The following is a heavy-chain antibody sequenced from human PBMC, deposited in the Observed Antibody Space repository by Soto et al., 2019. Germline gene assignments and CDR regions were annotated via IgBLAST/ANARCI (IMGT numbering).Heavy chain of an antibody. V-gene: IGHV4-31*03. CDR1: GGSISSGGYY. J-gene: IGHJ4*02. CDR2: IYYSGST. Sequence: PSETLSLTCTVSGGSISSGGYYWSWIRQHPGKGLEWIGYIYYSGSTYYNPSLKSRVTISVDTSRNQFSLKLSSVTAADTAVYYCARVWRRLPFDWGQGTLVTVSS. D-gene: IGHD5-18*01. CDR3: ARVWRRLPFD.